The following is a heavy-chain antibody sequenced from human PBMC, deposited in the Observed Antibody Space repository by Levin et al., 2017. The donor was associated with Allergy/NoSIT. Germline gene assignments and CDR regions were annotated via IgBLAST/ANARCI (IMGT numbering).Heavy chain of an antibody. CDR1: GFTFSTYW. J-gene: IGHJ4*02. CDR3: ARDLKAYCGGDCSPGY. V-gene: IGHV3-7*01. D-gene: IGHD2-21*02. Sequence: PGGSLRLSCAASGFTFSTYWMTWVRQAPGKGLEWVANIRQDGSEKYYVDSVKGRFTISRDNAENSLYLQMNSLRAEDTAVYYCARDLKAYCGGDCSPGYWGQGTLVTVSS. CDR2: IRQDGSEK.